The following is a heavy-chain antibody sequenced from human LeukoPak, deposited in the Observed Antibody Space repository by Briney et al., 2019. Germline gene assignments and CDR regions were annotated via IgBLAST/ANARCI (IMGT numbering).Heavy chain of an antibody. CDR3: AREGPYYYDSSGYYGIDYFDY. D-gene: IGHD3-22*01. Sequence: ASVTVSCKASGYTFTSYGISWVRQAPGQGLEWMGWISAYNGNTNYAQKLQGRVTMTTDTSTSTAYMELRSLRSDDTDVYYCAREGPYYYDSSGYYGIDYFDYWGQGTLVTVSS. V-gene: IGHV1-18*01. J-gene: IGHJ4*02. CDR1: GYTFTSYG. CDR2: ISAYNGNT.